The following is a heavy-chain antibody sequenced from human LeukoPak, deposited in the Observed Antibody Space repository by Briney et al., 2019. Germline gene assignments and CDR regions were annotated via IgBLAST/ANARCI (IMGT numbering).Heavy chain of an antibody. Sequence: QPGGSLRLSCAASGFTFSSYEMNWVRQAPGKGLEWVSYISSSGSTIYYADSVKGRFTISRDNAKNSLYLQMNSLRAEDTAVYYCASLSSGILRYFDWFPNWFDPWGQGTLVTVSS. CDR3: ASLSSGILRYFDWFPNWFDP. CDR1: GFTFSSYE. J-gene: IGHJ5*02. CDR2: ISSSGSTI. V-gene: IGHV3-48*03. D-gene: IGHD3-9*01.